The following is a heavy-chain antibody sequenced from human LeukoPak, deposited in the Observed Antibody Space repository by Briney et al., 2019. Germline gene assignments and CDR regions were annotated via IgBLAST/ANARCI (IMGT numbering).Heavy chain of an antibody. D-gene: IGHD3-10*01. V-gene: IGHV3-7*01. CDR1: GFTFSSYW. J-gene: IGHJ4*02. Sequence: GGSLRLSCAASGFTFSSYWMSWVRQSPGKGLEWVANRKPDGSEKYFMDSVKGRFTISRDKSKNALYLEMNSLRAEDTAEYFCARERMYSGSGSTYPYYDYWGQGTLVTVSS. CDR3: ARERMYSGSGSTYPYYDY. CDR2: RKPDGSEK.